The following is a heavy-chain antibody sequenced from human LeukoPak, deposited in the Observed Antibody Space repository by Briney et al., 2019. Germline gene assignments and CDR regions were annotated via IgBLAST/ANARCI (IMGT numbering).Heavy chain of an antibody. Sequence: PGGSLRLSCAASGFTFSSYTMHWVRQAPGKGLEWVAVISYDGSNKYYADSVTGRFTISRENSKNTLYLQMISLRTEDTAVYYCARAQTTAYFWSGYQDESDAFDIWGQGTMVTVSS. D-gene: IGHD3-3*01. CDR1: GFTFSSYT. J-gene: IGHJ3*02. CDR2: ISYDGSNK. CDR3: ARAQTTAYFWSGYQDESDAFDI. V-gene: IGHV3-30*04.